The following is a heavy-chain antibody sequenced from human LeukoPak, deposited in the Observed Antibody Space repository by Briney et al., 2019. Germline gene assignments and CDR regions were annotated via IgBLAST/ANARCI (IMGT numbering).Heavy chain of an antibody. CDR2: INHSGST. D-gene: IGHD4-17*01. V-gene: IGHV4-34*01. J-gene: IGHJ4*02. CDR1: GGSISSYY. CDR3: ARDGDYGYFDY. Sequence: SETLSLTCTVSGGSISSYYWSWIRQPPGKGLEWIGEINHSGSTNYNPSLKSRVTISVDTSKNQFSLKLSSVTAADTAVYYCARDGDYGYFDYWGQGTLVTVSS.